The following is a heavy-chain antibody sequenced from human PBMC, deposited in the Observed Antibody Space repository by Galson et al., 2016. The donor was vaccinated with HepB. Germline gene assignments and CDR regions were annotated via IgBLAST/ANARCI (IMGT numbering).Heavy chain of an antibody. CDR3: ARGYDILTGYLYFDY. V-gene: IGHV1-69*13. D-gene: IGHD3-9*01. J-gene: IGHJ4*02. CDR2: VIPIFGTT. Sequence: SVKVSCKASGGTFSSYAVSWVRQAPGQGLEWMGGVIPIFGTTNYAQKFQGRVTITADESTSTAYMELSSLRSGDTAVYYCARGYDILTGYLYFDYWGQGTLVTVSS. CDR1: GGTFSSYA.